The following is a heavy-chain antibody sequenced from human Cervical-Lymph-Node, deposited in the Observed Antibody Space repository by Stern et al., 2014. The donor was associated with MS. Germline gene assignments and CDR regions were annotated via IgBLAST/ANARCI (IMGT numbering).Heavy chain of an antibody. Sequence: VTLKESGPALVKPTQTLTLTCTFSGFSLSTSGMRVSWIRQPPGKALEWLARIDWYDDKFYSTSLKTRLTISKDTSKNQVVLTMTNMDPVDTATYYCARSPPYYEFWNDYYYFDYWGQGTLVAVSS. CDR1: GFSLSTSGMR. CDR3: ARSPPYYEFWNDYYYFDY. D-gene: IGHD3-3*01. CDR2: IDWYDDK. V-gene: IGHV2-70*04. J-gene: IGHJ4*02.